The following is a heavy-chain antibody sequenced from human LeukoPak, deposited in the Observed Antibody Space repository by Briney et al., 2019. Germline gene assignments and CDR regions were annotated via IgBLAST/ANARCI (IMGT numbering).Heavy chain of an antibody. CDR2: ISANNGHT. V-gene: IGHV1-18*01. D-gene: IGHD3-22*01. Sequence: ASVRVSCKASGYIFTSYGLSWVRQAPGQGLEWMGWISANNGHTHYAQKFQGRRTITRDMSTRTVDMELRSLRSDDTAVHYCARDMRHYRYYESDEYYFNFEYWGQGTLVTVSS. J-gene: IGHJ4*02. CDR3: ARDMRHYRYYESDEYYFNFEY. CDR1: GYIFTSYG.